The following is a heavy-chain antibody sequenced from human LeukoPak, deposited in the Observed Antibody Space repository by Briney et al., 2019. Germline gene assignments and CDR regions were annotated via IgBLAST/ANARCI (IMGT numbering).Heavy chain of an antibody. Sequence: PGWSLRLSCATSGFTFSRHWMTLVRQAPGKGPEWVANIKQDGSERYYVHSVKGRFTISRDNAKNSLYLQMNSLRAEDTAVYYCARDGGHSTDLDYWGQGILVTVSS. J-gene: IGHJ4*02. CDR3: ARDGGHSTDLDY. D-gene: IGHD2-8*02. V-gene: IGHV3-7*01. CDR1: GFTFSRHW. CDR2: IKQDGSER.